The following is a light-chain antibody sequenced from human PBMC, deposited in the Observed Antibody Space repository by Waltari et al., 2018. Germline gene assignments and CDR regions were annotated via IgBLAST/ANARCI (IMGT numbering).Light chain of an antibody. V-gene: IGLV2-14*01. CDR2: DVS. Sequence: QSALTQPASVSGSPGQSVTIFCAGTSNDVGGYNSVSWYQEHPGQAPRVIIYDVSDRPSGVSDRVSGPKPGNTASLTISGLQAEDEADYDCSSQSSNDVVLFGGGTKLTVL. J-gene: IGLJ2*01. CDR3: SSQSSNDVVL. CDR1: SNDVGGYNS.